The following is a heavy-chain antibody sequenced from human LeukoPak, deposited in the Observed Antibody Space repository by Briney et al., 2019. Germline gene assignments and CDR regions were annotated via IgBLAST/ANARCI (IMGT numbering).Heavy chain of an antibody. CDR3: ARIGYCSSTSCPYYYYYGMDV. CDR1: GYTFTGYY. D-gene: IGHD2-2*01. CDR2: INPNSGGT. J-gene: IGHJ6*02. V-gene: IGHV1-2*02. Sequence: ASAKVSCKASGYTFTGYYMHWVRQAPGQGLEWMGWINPNSGGTNYAQKLQGRVTMTTDTSTSTAYMELRSLRSDDTAVYYCARIGYCSSTSCPYYYYYGMDVWGQGTTVTVSS.